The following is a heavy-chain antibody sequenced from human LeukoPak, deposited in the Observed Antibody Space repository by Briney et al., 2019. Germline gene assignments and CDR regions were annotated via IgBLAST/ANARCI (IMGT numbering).Heavy chain of an antibody. V-gene: IGHV3-13*01. D-gene: IGHD3-22*01. J-gene: IGHJ4*02. Sequence: GGSLRLSCAASGFTFSSYDMHWVRQATGKGLEWVLAIGTLGDTSYPDSVKGRFTISRENAKNSLYLQMNNLRAGDTAVYYCARGRNGNYYDSSGYYPYWGQGTLVTVSS. CDR1: GFTFSSYD. CDR2: IGTLGDT. CDR3: ARGRNGNYYDSSGYYPY.